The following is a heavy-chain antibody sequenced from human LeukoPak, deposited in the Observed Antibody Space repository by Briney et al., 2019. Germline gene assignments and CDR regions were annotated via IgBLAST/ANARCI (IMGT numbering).Heavy chain of an antibody. V-gene: IGHV1-18*01. J-gene: IGHJ5*02. D-gene: IGHD6-19*01. CDR2: ISAYNGNT. CDR1: GYTFTSYG. Sequence: ASVKVSCKASGYTFTSYGISWVRQAPGQGLEWMGWISAYNGNTNYAQKLQGRVTMTTDTSKSTAYIALRSLRSADTAVYYCARDPYTASYSSGWFSWGNWFDPWGQGTLVTVSS. CDR3: ARDPYTASYSSGWFSWGNWFDP.